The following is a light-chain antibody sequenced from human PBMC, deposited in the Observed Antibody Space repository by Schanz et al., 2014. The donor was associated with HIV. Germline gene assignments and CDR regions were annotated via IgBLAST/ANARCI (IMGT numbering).Light chain of an antibody. CDR2: SNN. CDR3: ATWDDSLNAWV. J-gene: IGLJ3*02. CDR1: SSNIGSNT. Sequence: QSVLTQPPSASGTPGQRVTISCSGSSSNIGSNTVNWYQQLPGAAPKVLINSNNHRPSGVPDRFSGSKSGTSASLAISGLQSEDEADYYCATWDDSLNAWVFGGGTKLTVL. V-gene: IGLV1-44*01.